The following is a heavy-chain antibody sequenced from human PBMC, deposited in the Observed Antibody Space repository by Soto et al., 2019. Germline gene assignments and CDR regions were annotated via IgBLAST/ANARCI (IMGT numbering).Heavy chain of an antibody. J-gene: IGHJ4*02. CDR3: AKSRYSDSSGDFYDY. V-gene: IGHV3-23*01. Sequence: PGLSLRLSCAASAFTFNNYAMSWVRQAPFKGLEWVSGIGGSGRTTYYADSVKGRFTISRDNSNNTLFLQMNSLRAEDTAVYYCAKSRYSDSSGDFYDYWGQGTLVTVSS. CDR2: IGGSGRTT. CDR1: AFTFNNYA. D-gene: IGHD3-22*01.